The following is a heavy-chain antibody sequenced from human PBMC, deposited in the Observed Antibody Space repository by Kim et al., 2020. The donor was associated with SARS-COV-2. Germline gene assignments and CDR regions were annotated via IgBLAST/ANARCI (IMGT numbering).Heavy chain of an antibody. D-gene: IGHD6-19*01. J-gene: IGHJ6*02. V-gene: IGHV3-30*18. Sequence: GGSLRLSCAASGFTFSSYGMHWVRQAPGKGLEWVAVISYDGSNKYYADSVKGRFTISRDNSKNTLCLQMNSLRAEDTAVYYCAKEEGSGYSSGWTYYYYGMDVWGQGTTVTVSS. CDR3: AKEEGSGYSSGWTYYYYGMDV. CDR2: ISYDGSNK. CDR1: GFTFSSYG.